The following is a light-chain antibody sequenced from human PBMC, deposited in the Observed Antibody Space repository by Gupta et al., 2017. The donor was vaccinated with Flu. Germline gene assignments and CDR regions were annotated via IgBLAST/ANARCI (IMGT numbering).Light chain of an antibody. CDR2: DNN. J-gene: IGLJ2*01. Sequence: TISTTSQAASFRTAYAICYHQQPAQAPALLLYDNNIRRSGTPARVSGSSSGSTAAVTITGAPAEEEAAYYCHSRDSTDNNQAVFGGGTKLTVL. V-gene: IGLV3-19*01. CDR3: HSRDSTDNNQAV. CDR1: SFRTAY.